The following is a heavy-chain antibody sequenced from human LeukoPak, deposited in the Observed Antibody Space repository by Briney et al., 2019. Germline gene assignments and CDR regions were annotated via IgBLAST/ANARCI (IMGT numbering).Heavy chain of an antibody. Sequence: SETLSLTCAVYGGSFSGYYWSWIRQPPGKGLEWIGEINHSGNTYYNPSLKSRVTISVDTSKSQFSLRLSSATAADTAVYYCARVTYYYDSSVYYNLQSGAFDIWGQGTMVTVSS. D-gene: IGHD3-22*01. CDR2: INHSGNT. CDR1: GGSFSGYY. J-gene: IGHJ3*02. V-gene: IGHV4-34*01. CDR3: ARVTYYYDSSVYYNLQSGAFDI.